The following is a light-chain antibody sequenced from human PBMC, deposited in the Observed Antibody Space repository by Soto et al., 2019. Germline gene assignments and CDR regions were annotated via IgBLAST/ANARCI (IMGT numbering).Light chain of an antibody. CDR2: VAS. Sequence: EIVLTQSPGTLSLSPGERATLSCRAGQTVSSSYLAWYQQIRGQAPRLLIYVASSRATGIPDRFSGSGSGTDFTITSSRLEPEDFAIYCCQLYGNSPLYTFGQGTKLQIK. CDR1: QTVSSSY. V-gene: IGKV3-20*01. J-gene: IGKJ2*01. CDR3: QLYGNSPLYT.